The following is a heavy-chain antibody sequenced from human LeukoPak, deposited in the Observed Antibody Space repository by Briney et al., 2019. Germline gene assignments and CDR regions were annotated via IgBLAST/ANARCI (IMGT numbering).Heavy chain of an antibody. J-gene: IGHJ4*02. CDR2: IYYSGST. D-gene: IGHD2-21*02. CDR3: ARSTAILAPFDY. CDR1: GGSISSYY. Sequence: SETLSLTCTASGGSISSYYWSWIRQPPGKGLEWIGYIYYSGSTNYNPSLKSRVTISVDTSKNQFSLKLSSVTAADTAVYYCARSTAILAPFDYWGQGTLVTVSS. V-gene: IGHV4-59*01.